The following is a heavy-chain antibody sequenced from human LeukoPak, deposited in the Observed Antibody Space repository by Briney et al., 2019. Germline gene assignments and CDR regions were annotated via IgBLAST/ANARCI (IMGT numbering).Heavy chain of an antibody. V-gene: IGHV3-30*02. Sequence: GGSLRLSCAASEFTFSSYGMHWVRQAPGKGLEWVAFIRYDGSNKYYADSVKGRFTISRDNSKNTLYLQMNSLRAEDTAVYYYARRRGYYYYYMDVWGKGTTVTISS. J-gene: IGHJ6*03. CDR3: ARRRGYYYYYMDV. CDR2: IRYDGSNK. CDR1: EFTFSSYG.